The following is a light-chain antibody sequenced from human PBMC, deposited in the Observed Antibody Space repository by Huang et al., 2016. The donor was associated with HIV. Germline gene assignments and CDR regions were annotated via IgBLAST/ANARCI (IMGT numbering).Light chain of an antibody. V-gene: IGKV3-11*01. CDR1: PSVNNY. Sequence: EIVLTQSPATLSLSPGERATLSCRASPSVNNYLAWYQQKPGQAPRLLIYDASNRATGIPARFSGSGSGTDFTLTISSLEPEDSAVYYCQQRDNWPPITFGQGTRLEIK. CDR3: QQRDNWPPIT. J-gene: IGKJ5*01. CDR2: DAS.